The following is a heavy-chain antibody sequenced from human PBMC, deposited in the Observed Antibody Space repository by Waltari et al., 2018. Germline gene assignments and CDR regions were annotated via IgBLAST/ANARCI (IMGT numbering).Heavy chain of an antibody. CDR3: ARRSCTGECYAPHVY. J-gene: IGHJ4*02. D-gene: IGHD2-8*02. V-gene: IGHV1-2*04. CDR2: INPKSGGT. Sequence: QVQLVQSGAEVTKPGASVKVSCKPSGYTFTDYHIHWVRQAPGQGLEWMGWINPKSGGTYYAQTFQGWVTMTRDTSTSTVYMELSSLKSDDTAVYYCARRSCTGECYAPHVYWGQGSLVTVSS. CDR1: GYTFTDYH.